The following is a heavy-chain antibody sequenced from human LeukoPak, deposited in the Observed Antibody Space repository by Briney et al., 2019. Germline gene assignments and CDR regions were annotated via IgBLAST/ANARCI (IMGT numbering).Heavy chain of an antibody. V-gene: IGHV1-18*01. CDR2: ISAYYGNT. D-gene: IGHD5-18*01. J-gene: IGHJ4*02. CDR1: GYTFTSYD. Sequence: ASVKVSCKASGYTFTSYDINWMRQAPGQGLEWVGWISAYYGNTTYAQKFQGRVTMTTDTSTSTAYMELRSPRSDDTAVYYCARDPNAMVTSLFDYWGQGTLVTVSS. CDR3: ARDPNAMVTSLFDY.